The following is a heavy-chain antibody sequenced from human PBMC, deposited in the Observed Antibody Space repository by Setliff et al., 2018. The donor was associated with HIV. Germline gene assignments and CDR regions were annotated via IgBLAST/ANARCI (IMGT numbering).Heavy chain of an antibody. CDR1: GGSISSGSYY. V-gene: IGHV4-61*09. Sequence: PSETLSLTCTVSGGSISSGSYYWSWMRQHAGKGLEWIGHIYTSGSTNYNPSLKSRVTISVDTSKNQFSLNLTSVTAADTAVYYCARGAIAVAGISYYYDGMDVWDQGTTVTVSS. D-gene: IGHD6-19*01. CDR3: ARGAIAVAGISYYYDGMDV. CDR2: IYTSGST. J-gene: IGHJ6*02.